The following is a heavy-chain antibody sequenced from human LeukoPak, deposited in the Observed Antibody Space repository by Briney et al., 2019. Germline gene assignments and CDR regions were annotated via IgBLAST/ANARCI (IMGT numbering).Heavy chain of an antibody. CDR2: IYPGDSDT. D-gene: IGHD3-10*01. J-gene: IGHJ5*02. CDR3: ARSITMVRGVPYNWSDP. CDR1: GYSFTSYW. Sequence: GASLKISCKGSGYSFTSYWIGWVRPLPGKGLEWMGIIYPGDSDTRYSPSFQGQVTISADKSISTAYLQWSSLKASDTAMYYCARSITMVRGVPYNWSDPWGQGTLVTVSS. V-gene: IGHV5-51*01.